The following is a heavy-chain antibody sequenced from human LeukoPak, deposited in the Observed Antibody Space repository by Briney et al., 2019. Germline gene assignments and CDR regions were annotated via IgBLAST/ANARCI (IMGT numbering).Heavy chain of an antibody. CDR1: GFTFSSYA. V-gene: IGHV3-30-3*01. Sequence: GGSLRLSCAASGFTFSSYAMHWVRQAPGKGLEWVAVISYDGSNKYYADSVKGRFTISRDNSKNTLYLQMNSLRAEDTAVYYCARPRIAAAGTDNWFDPWGQGILVTVSS. CDR2: ISYDGSNK. J-gene: IGHJ5*02. D-gene: IGHD6-13*01. CDR3: ARPRIAAAGTDNWFDP.